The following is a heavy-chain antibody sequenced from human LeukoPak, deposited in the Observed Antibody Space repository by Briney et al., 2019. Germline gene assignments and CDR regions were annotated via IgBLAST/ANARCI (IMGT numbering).Heavy chain of an antibody. V-gene: IGHV3-9*01. CDR2: INWNSGSI. Sequence: SGGSLRLSCAASGFTFDDYAMHWVRQAPGKGLEWVSGINWNSGSIGYADSVKGRFTISGDNAKNSLYLQMNSLRAEDTALYYCAKDIGSSGYYYPDYWGQGTLVTVSS. J-gene: IGHJ4*02. CDR3: AKDIGSSGYYYPDY. D-gene: IGHD3-22*01. CDR1: GFTFDDYA.